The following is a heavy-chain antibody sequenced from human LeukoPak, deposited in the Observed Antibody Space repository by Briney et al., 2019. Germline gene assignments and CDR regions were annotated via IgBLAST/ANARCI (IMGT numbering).Heavy chain of an antibody. D-gene: IGHD2-8*02. J-gene: IGHJ4*02. CDR2: IIPIFGTA. CDR1: GGTFSSCA. Sequence: ASVKVSCKASGGTFSSCAISWVRQAPGQGLEWMGGIIPIFGTANYAQKFQGRVTITADKSTSTAYMELSSLRAEDTAIYYCATYRQVLLPFESWGQGTLVTVSS. V-gene: IGHV1-69*06. CDR3: ATYRQVLLPFES.